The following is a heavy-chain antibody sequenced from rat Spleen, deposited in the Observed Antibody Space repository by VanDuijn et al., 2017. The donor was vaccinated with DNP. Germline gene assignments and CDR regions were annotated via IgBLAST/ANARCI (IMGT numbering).Heavy chain of an antibody. V-gene: IGHV3-1*01. CDR3: ARXXXYFXX. D-gene: IGHD1-9*01. CDR2: ISYSGST. Sequence: EVQLQESGSGLVKPSQSLSLTCSVTGYSITSNYWGWIRKFPGNKMEYIGHISYSGSTNYNPSLKSRISITRDTSKNHFFQHLNSVTTEXXXTXXXARXXXYFXXXGQGAXXXVSS. CDR1: GYSITSNY. J-gene: IGHJ2*01.